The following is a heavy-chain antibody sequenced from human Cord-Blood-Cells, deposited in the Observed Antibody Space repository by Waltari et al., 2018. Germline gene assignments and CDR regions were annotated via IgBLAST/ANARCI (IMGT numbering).Heavy chain of an antibody. CDR2: FDPEDGET. CDR1: GYTLTELS. D-gene: IGHD3-10*01. J-gene: IGHJ4*02. CDR3: ATDSLPDHRDYYGSGSYSLDY. Sequence: QVQLVQSGAEVKKPGASVKVSCKVSGYTLTELSMHWVRQAPGKGLEWMGGFDPEDGETSYAQKFQGRVTMTEDTSTDTAYMELSSLRSEDTAVYYCATDSLPDHRDYYGSGSYSLDYWGQGTLVTVSS. V-gene: IGHV1-24*01.